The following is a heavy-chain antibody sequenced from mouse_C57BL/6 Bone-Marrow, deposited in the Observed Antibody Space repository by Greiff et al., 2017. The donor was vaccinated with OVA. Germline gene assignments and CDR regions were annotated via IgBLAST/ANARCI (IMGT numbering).Heavy chain of an antibody. CDR1: GFTFSDYY. V-gene: IGHV5-16*01. CDR2: INYDGSST. J-gene: IGHJ1*03. D-gene: IGHD1-1*01. Sequence: EVQLVESEGGLVQPGSSMKLSCTASGFTFSDYYMAWVRQVPEKGLEWVANINYDGSSTYYLDSLKSRFIISRDNAKNILYLQMSSLKSEDTATYYCARLNYYGSSYWYFDVWGTGTTVTVSS. CDR3: ARLNYYGSSYWYFDV.